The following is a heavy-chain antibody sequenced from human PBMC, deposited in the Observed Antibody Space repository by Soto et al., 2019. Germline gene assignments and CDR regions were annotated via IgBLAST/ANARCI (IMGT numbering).Heavy chain of an antibody. V-gene: IGHV4-31*03. CDR2: IYYSGST. D-gene: IGHD1-1*01. J-gene: IGHJ6*02. CDR1: GGSISSGGYY. CDR3: ARRATGTTAPYYYYGMDV. Sequence: SSETLSLTCTVSGGSISSGGYYWSWIRQHPGKGLEWIGYIYYSGSTYYNPSLKSRVTISVDTSKNQFSLKLSSVTAADTAVYYCARRATGTTAPYYYYGMDVWGQGTTVTVSS.